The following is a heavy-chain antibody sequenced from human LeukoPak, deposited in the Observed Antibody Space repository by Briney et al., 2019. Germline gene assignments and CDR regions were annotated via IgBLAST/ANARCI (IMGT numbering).Heavy chain of an antibody. CDR3: AREPYYDFWSGYHQGAVDY. D-gene: IGHD3-3*01. V-gene: IGHV1-46*01. CDR2: INPSGGST. Sequence: PTASVKVSCKASGYTFTSYYMHWVRQAPGQGLEWMGIINPSGGSTSYAQKFQGRVTMTRDTSTSTVYMELSSLRSEDTAVYYCAREPYYDFWSGYHQGAVDYWGQGTLVTVSS. J-gene: IGHJ4*02. CDR1: GYTFTSYY.